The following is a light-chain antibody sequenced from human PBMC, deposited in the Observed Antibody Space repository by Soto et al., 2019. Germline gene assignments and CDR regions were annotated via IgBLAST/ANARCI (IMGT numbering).Light chain of an antibody. CDR2: DVS. J-gene: IGLJ1*01. Sequence: QSVLTQPRSVSGAPGQAVAISCTGTSSDVGGYNYVSWYQQHPGKAPKLMIYDVSKRPSGVPDRFSGSKSGNTASLTISGLQAEDEADYYCCSYAGGPYVFGTGTKV. V-gene: IGLV2-11*01. CDR1: SSDVGGYNY. CDR3: CSYAGGPYV.